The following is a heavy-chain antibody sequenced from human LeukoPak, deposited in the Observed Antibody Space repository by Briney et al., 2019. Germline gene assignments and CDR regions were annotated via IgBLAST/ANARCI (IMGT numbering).Heavy chain of an antibody. Sequence: GGSLRLSCAASGFTFSSYSMNWVRQAPGKGLEWVSSISSSSSYIYYADSVKGRFTISRDNTNTSLFLQMNGLRAEDTATYFCARRGTDASFGFFDVWGQGTMVTVSS. CDR2: ISSSSSYI. V-gene: IGHV3-21*01. CDR3: ARRGTDASFGFFDV. J-gene: IGHJ3*01. D-gene: IGHD1-1*01. CDR1: GFTFSSYS.